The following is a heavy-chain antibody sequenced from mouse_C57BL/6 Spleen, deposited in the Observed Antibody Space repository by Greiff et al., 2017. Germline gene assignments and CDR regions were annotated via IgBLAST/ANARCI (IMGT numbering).Heavy chain of an antibody. CDR2: IDPSDSYT. CDR1: GYTFTSYW. D-gene: IGHD1-1*01. J-gene: IGHJ2*01. CDR3: ARGDYGMD. Sequence: QVQLQQPGAELVRPGTSVKLSCKASGYTFTSYWMPWVKQRPGQGLEWIGVIDPSDSYTNYNQKFKGKATLTVDTSSSTAYMQLSSLTSEDSAVYYCARGDYGMDWGQGTTLTVSS. V-gene: IGHV1-59*01.